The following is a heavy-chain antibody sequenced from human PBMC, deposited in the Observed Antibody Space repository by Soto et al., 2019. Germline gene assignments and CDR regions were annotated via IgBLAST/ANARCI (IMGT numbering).Heavy chain of an antibody. CDR2: ITVNGIT. CDR1: GASVSDFS. D-gene: IGHD1-7*01. Sequence: SETLSLTCTVSGASVSDFSWRCIRQPAGKGLEWVGRITVNGITQYTPSFRSRVTMSRDTSGNQFSLNLQSATAADTALYYCARESGENRNSEAHWGHGTLVTVSS. J-gene: IGHJ4*03. CDR3: ARESGENRNSEAH. V-gene: IGHV4-4*07.